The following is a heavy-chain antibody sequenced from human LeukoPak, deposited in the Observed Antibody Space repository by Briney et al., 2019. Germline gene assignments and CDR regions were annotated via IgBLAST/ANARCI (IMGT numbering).Heavy chain of an antibody. V-gene: IGHV4-61*01. J-gene: IGHJ4*02. D-gene: IGHD3/OR15-3a*01. CDR3: ARHGPLRTLDY. CDR2: IYYSGST. CDR1: GGSVSSGRDY. Sequence: PSETLSLTCTVSGGSVSSGRDYWSWIRQPPGKGLEWIGFIYYSGSTNYNPSLKSRVTISEDTSKNQFSLKLSSVTAADTAVYYCARHGPLRTLDYWGQGTLVTVSS.